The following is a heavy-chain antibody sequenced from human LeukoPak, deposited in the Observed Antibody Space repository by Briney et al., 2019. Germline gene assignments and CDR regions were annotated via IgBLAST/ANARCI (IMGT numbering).Heavy chain of an antibody. V-gene: IGHV4-39*07. J-gene: IGHJ4*02. Sequence: SETLSLTCTVSSGSVSNSHYYWAWVRQPPGKGLEWLGSIFYSGNTHYNPSLKSPVTISIDTSKNQFSLKVSSVTAADTAIYYCARDLSFDWFPYYFDYWGQGTLVTVSS. CDR2: IFYSGNT. CDR1: SGSVSNSHYY. CDR3: ARDLSFDWFPYYFDY. D-gene: IGHD3-9*01.